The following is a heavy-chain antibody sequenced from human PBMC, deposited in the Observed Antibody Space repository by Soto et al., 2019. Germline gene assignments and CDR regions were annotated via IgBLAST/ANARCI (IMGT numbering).Heavy chain of an antibody. J-gene: IGHJ4*02. CDR2: INPSGGST. Sequence: ASVKVSCKASGYTFTSYYMHWVRQAPGQGLEWMGIINPSGGSTSYAQKFQGRVTMTRGTSTSTVYMELSSLRSEDTAVYYCAAGEASSRNLAPYYLDFWGQGTLVTAPQ. CDR3: AAGEASSRNLAPYYLDF. D-gene: IGHD6-13*01. V-gene: IGHV1-46*01. CDR1: GYTFTSYY.